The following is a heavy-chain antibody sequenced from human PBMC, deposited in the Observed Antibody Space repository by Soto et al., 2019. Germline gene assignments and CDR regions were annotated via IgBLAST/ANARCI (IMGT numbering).Heavy chain of an antibody. CDR2: ITGSDGNT. V-gene: IGHV3-23*01. CDR3: AKTVSTTWAFDY. CDR1: GFTFSSYA. Sequence: EVQLLESGGGLVQPGGSLRLSCAASGFTFSSYAMSWVRQAPGKGLEWVSAITGSDGNTYYADSVKGRFTISRDNSKNTLYLQMNSLRADDTAVYYCAKTVSTTWAFDYWGQGTLVTVPS. J-gene: IGHJ4*02. D-gene: IGHD2-2*01.